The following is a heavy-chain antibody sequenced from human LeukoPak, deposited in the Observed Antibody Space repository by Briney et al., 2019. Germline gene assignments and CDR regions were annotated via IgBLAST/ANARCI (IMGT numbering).Heavy chain of an antibody. CDR1: GFSFSSYA. CDR3: ASPRITGTSRPFDY. CDR2: ISGSGGST. Sequence: GGSLRLSCAASGFSFSSYAMNWVCQAPGKGLEWVSVISGSGGSTYYADSVKGRFTISRDNSKNTLDLQMNSLRAEDTAVYYCASPRITGTSRPFDYWGQGTLVTVSS. D-gene: IGHD1-7*01. J-gene: IGHJ4*02. V-gene: IGHV3-23*01.